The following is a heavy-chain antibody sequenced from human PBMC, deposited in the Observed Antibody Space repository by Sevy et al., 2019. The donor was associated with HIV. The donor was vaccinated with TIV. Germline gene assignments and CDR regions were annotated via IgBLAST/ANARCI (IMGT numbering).Heavy chain of an antibody. V-gene: IGHV1-18*01. CDR3: ARGISVVPITGVWFDP. J-gene: IGHJ5*02. CDR1: GYTFTDYG. Sequence: ASVKVSCKASGYTFTDYGITWVRQAPGQGLEWMGWIGTYNGHRNYAQKFQARVTMTTDTSTSTVYLEMTNLRSDDTAVEYCARGISVVPITGVWFDPWGQGTLVTVSS. D-gene: IGHD3-22*01. CDR2: IGTYNGHR.